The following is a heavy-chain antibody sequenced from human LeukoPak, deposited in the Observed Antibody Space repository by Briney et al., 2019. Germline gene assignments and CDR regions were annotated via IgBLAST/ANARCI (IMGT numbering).Heavy chain of an antibody. Sequence: GGSLRLSCAASGFTFSSYGMHWVRRAPGKGLEWVAFIRYDGSNKYYADSVKGRFTISRDNSKNTLYLQMNSLRAEDTAVYYCAKDEVTCGGDCYAFIDYWGQGTLVTVSS. CDR1: GFTFSSYG. CDR2: IRYDGSNK. D-gene: IGHD2-21*01. V-gene: IGHV3-30*02. CDR3: AKDEVTCGGDCYAFIDY. J-gene: IGHJ4*02.